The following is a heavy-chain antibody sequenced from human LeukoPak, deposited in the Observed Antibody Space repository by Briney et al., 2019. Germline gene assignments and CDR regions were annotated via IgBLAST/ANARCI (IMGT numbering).Heavy chain of an antibody. V-gene: IGHV3-30*18. CDR2: ISYDGSNK. D-gene: IGHD3-22*01. J-gene: IGHJ4*02. CDR3: AKGAASSGYYDPFDY. Sequence: GRSLRLSCAASGFTFSSYGMHWVRQAPGKGLEWVAVISYDGSNKYYADSVKGRFTISRDNSKNTLYLQMNSLRAEDTAAYYCAKGAASSGYYDPFDYWGQGTLVTVSS. CDR1: GFTFSSYG.